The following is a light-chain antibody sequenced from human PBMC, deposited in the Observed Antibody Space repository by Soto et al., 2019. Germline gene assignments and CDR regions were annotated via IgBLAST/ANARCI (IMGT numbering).Light chain of an antibody. Sequence: EIVLTQSPGTLSVSPGERATLSCRASQSASSSYLAWYQQKRGQAPRLLIYGASSRATGIPDRFSGSGSGTDFTLTITRLEPEDFAVYYCQQYRRSSITFGQGTRLEIK. V-gene: IGKV3-20*01. CDR3: QQYRRSSIT. CDR2: GAS. CDR1: QSASSSY. J-gene: IGKJ5*01.